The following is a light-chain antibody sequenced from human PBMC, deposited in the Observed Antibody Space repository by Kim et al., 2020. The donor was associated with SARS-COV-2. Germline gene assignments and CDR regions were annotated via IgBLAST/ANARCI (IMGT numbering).Light chain of an antibody. CDR3: SSYTSSSTYV. CDR1: SSAGVAYNF. Sequence: GTAITLSCARTSSAGVAYNFVSWYQQHPGKAPNLMIYDISKRPSGVSNRFAGSKSGNTASLTISGLQAEDEADYYCSSYTSSSTYVFGTGTKVTVL. J-gene: IGLJ1*01. CDR2: DIS. V-gene: IGLV2-14*04.